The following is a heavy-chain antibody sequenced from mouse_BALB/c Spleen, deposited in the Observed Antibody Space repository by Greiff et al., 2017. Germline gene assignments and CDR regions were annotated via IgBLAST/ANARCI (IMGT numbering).Heavy chain of an antibody. Sequence: VQRVESGPGLVAPSQSLSITCTVSGFSLTGYGVNWVRQPPGKGLEWLGMIWGDGSTDYNSALKSRLSISKDNSKSQVFLKMNSLQTDDTARYYCARDPDGYHYAMDYWGQGTSVTVSS. J-gene: IGHJ4*01. CDR3: ARDPDGYHYAMDY. CDR2: IWGDGST. D-gene: IGHD2-3*01. CDR1: GFSLTGYG. V-gene: IGHV2-6-7*01.